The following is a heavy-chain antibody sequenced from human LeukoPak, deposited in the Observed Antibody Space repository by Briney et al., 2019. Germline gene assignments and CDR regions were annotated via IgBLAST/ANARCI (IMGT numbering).Heavy chain of an antibody. Sequence: ASETLSLTCAVYGGSFSGYYWSWIRQIPAKGLEWIGEINHSGSTNYNPSLKSRDTISEDTSKNQFSLNLTSVTAADTAVYYCARVRDHAFDIWGQGTMVTVSS. V-gene: IGHV4-34*01. J-gene: IGHJ3*02. CDR3: ARVRDHAFDI. CDR2: INHSGST. CDR1: GGSFSGYY.